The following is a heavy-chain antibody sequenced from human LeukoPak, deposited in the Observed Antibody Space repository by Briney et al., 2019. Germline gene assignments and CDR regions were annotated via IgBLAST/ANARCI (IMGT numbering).Heavy chain of an antibody. Sequence: GGSLRLSCAASGFTFSSYAMHWVRQAPGKGLEWVAVISYDGSNKYYADSVKGRFTISRDNSRNTLYLQMNSLRAEDTAVYYCASYYYDSSGYYPYYYFGMDVWGQGTTVTVSS. J-gene: IGHJ6*02. CDR1: GFTFSSYA. CDR2: ISYDGSNK. V-gene: IGHV3-30-3*01. D-gene: IGHD3-22*01. CDR3: ASYYYDSSGYYPYYYFGMDV.